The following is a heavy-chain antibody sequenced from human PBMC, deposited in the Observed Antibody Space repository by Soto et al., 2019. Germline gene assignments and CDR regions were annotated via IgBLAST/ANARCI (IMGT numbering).Heavy chain of an antibody. J-gene: IGHJ4*02. D-gene: IGHD3-10*01. CDR1: SFILSTYA. Sequence: EAQLLESGGDLVQPGGSLRLSCAASSFILSTYAMSWVRQAPGKGLEWVSAISGSGGITSYADSVKGRFTISRDNSKNTPFLQMNSLRVEDTAVYYCARDPYGSGTYGYFDNWGQGTLVTVSS. V-gene: IGHV3-23*01. CDR2: ISGSGGIT. CDR3: ARDPYGSGTYGYFDN.